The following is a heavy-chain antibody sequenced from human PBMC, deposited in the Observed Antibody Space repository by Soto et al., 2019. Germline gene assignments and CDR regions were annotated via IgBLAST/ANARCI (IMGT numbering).Heavy chain of an antibody. CDR2: IYPGDSDT. CDR1: GYSFTSYW. J-gene: IGHJ3*02. Sequence: GESLKISCKGSGYSFTSYWIGWVRQMPGKGLEWMGIIYPGDSDTRYSPSFQGQVTISADKSISTAYLQWSSLKASDTAMYYCARHHLAGRLHFPDAFDIWGQGTMVTVSS. CDR3: ARHHLAGRLHFPDAFDI. V-gene: IGHV5-51*01. D-gene: IGHD3-16*01.